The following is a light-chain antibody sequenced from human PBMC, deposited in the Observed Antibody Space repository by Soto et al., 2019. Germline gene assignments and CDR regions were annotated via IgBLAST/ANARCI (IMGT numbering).Light chain of an antibody. CDR2: EVT. CDR1: SSDVGGYNY. V-gene: IGLV2-8*01. J-gene: IGLJ2*01. Sequence: QSALTQPPSASASPGQSVTISCTGTSSDVGGYNYVSWYQQHPGKAPKLMIYEVTKRPSGVPDRFSGSKSGNTASLTVSGLQAEDEADYYCSSYGGSNNVIFGEGTKVTVL. CDR3: SSYGGSNNVI.